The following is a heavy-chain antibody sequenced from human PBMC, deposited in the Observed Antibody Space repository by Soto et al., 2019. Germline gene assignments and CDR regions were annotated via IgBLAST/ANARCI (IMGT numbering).Heavy chain of an antibody. CDR3: AAFVVPASRNTGFDF. Sequence: SETLSLTCIVSGVSIKTNDYYWGWVRQPPGKGLEWIGNIFYGGSTFYNPSLRTRLSISVDASKNQFSLRLNSVTAADTAVYYCAAFVVPASRNTGFDFWGQGTLVTVSS. V-gene: IGHV4-39*01. CDR2: IFYGGST. D-gene: IGHD2-15*01. J-gene: IGHJ4*02. CDR1: GVSIKTNDYY.